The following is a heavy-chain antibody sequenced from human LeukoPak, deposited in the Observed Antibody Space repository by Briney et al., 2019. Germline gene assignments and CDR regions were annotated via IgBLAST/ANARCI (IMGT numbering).Heavy chain of an antibody. D-gene: IGHD2-15*01. Sequence: GGSLRLSCAASGFTFSSYEMNWVRQAPGKGLEWVSYISSSSSTIYYADSVKGRFTISRDNAKNSLYLQMNSLRAEDTAVYYCARAMALVVVEGRYYYMDVWGKGTTVTVSS. CDR2: ISSSSSTI. CDR1: GFTFSSYE. J-gene: IGHJ6*03. CDR3: ARAMALVVVEGRYYYMDV. V-gene: IGHV3-48*01.